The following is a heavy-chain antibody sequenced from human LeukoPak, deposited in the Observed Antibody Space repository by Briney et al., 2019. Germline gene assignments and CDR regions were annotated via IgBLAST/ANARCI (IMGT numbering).Heavy chain of an antibody. D-gene: IGHD5-12*01. CDR1: GFTFSSYA. V-gene: IGHV4-34*01. CDR3: ARVKSGLGYVNDY. Sequence: GSLRLSCAASGFTFSSYAMSWIRQPPGKGLEWIGGINHSGSTNYNPSLKSRVTISVDTSKNQFSLKLSSVTAADTAVYYCARVKSGLGYVNDYWGQGTLVTVSS. CDR2: INHSGST. J-gene: IGHJ4*02.